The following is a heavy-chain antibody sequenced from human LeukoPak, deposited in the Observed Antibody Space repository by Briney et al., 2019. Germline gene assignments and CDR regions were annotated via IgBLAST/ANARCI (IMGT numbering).Heavy chain of an antibody. CDR3: ARKTDSGGSGDY. CDR2: IYSHGGT. V-gene: IGHV3-53*01. J-gene: IGHJ4*02. Sequence: PGGSLRLSCVVSEFTVSSNFMTWVRQAPGKGPECVSIIYSHGGTYYADSVKGRFTISRDNSKNTLYLQMNSLRAEDTAVYYCARKTDSGGSGDYWGQGTLVTVSS. CDR1: EFTVSSNF. D-gene: IGHD3-22*01.